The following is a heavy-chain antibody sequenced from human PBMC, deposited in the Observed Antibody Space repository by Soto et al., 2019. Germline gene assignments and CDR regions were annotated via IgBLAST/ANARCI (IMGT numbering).Heavy chain of an antibody. V-gene: IGHV1-69*02. J-gene: IGHJ4*02. CDR1: GGTFSSYT. CDR3: ARGVSSSGLQTLDY. D-gene: IGHD6-19*01. CDR2: IIPILGIA. Sequence: QVQLVQSGAEVKKPGSSVKVSCKASGGTFSSYTISWVRQAPGQGLEWMGRIIPILGIANYAQKFQGRVTITADKSTSTAYMELSSLRSEDTAVYYCARGVSSSGLQTLDYWGQGTLVTVSS.